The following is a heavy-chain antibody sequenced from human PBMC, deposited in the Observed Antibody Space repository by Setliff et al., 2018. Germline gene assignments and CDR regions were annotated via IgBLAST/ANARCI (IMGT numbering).Heavy chain of an antibody. CDR2: INPNSGGT. CDR1: AKTFTAYY. D-gene: IGHD3-22*01. CDR3: AGVDVSSGYYYAPDY. V-gene: IGHV1-2*02. Sequence: ASVKVSCKASAKTFTAYYVHWVRQAPGQGLEWMGWINPNSGGTNYAQKFQGRVTMAWDTSISTAYMDLSRLTSDDTATYYCAGVDVSSGYYYAPDYWGPGTLVTVSS. J-gene: IGHJ4*02.